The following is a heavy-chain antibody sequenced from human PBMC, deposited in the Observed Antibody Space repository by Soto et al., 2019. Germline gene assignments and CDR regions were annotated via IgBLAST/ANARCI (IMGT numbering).Heavy chain of an antibody. CDR2: ISYSGNT. CDR3: AGLRGYAGSPIDY. J-gene: IGHJ4*02. V-gene: IGHV4-59*01. Sequence: QVQLQASGPGLVTPSETLSLTCTVSGGSIISGYWSWIRQPPGQGLEWIGYISYSGNTNYNPSLKSRVTMSVDTPKNQFSLRLSSVTTADTAVYYCAGLRGYAGSPIDYWGQGTLVTVSS. D-gene: IGHD2-15*01. CDR1: GGSIISGY.